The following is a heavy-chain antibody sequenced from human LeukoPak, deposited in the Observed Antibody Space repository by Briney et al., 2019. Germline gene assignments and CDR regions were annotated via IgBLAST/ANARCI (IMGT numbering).Heavy chain of an antibody. Sequence: GGSLRLSCAASGFTLSSYAMHWVRQAPGRGLEWVAVISYDGSNKYYADSVKGRFTISRDNSKNTLYLQMNSLRAEDTAVDYCARAYLWFGEPNHYYFDYWGQGTLVTVSS. CDR2: ISYDGSNK. J-gene: IGHJ4*02. CDR1: GFTLSSYA. V-gene: IGHV3-30-3*01. D-gene: IGHD3-10*01. CDR3: ARAYLWFGEPNHYYFDY.